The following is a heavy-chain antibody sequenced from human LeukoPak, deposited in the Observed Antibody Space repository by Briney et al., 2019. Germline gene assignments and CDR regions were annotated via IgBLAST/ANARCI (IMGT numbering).Heavy chain of an antibody. CDR1: GFTFSSYW. CDR2: IKQDGSEK. Sequence: PGGSLRLSCAASGFTFSSYWMSWVRQAPGKGLEWVANIKQDGSEKYYVDSVKGRFTISRDNAKNSLYLQMNSLRAEDTAVYYCARRSSGYSSSQRSPDYWGQGTLVTVSS. V-gene: IGHV3-7*01. CDR3: ARRSSGYSSSQRSPDY. J-gene: IGHJ4*02. D-gene: IGHD6-6*01.